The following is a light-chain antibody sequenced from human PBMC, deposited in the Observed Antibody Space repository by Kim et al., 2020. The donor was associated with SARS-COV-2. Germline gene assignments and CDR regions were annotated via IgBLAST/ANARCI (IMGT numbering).Light chain of an antibody. CDR1: SSDVGAYNY. J-gene: IGLJ1*01. Sequence: QSALTQPASVSGSPGQSVTISCAGTSSDVGAYNYVSWYQQHPGKAPKLMIYDVTNRPSGVSNRFSGSESGNTASLSISGLQAEDEADYYCSSYSSSSPHVFGTGTKVTVL. CDR3: SSYSSSSPHV. CDR2: DVT. V-gene: IGLV2-14*03.